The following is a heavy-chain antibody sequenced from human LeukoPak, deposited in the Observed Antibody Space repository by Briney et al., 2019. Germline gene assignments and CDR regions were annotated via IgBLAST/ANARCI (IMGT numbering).Heavy chain of an antibody. Sequence: GGSLRLSCAGSGFALKSYSLTWVRQAPGKGLEWVSSISSTSAYIHYADSVKGRFTISRDNVDNVVYLEMNSLGAEDTATYYCAGVAVSGPTGWFDSWGQGTLVIVSS. CDR3: AGVAVSGPTGWFDS. V-gene: IGHV3-21*01. D-gene: IGHD2-8*02. CDR1: GFALKSYS. J-gene: IGHJ5*01. CDR2: ISSTSAYI.